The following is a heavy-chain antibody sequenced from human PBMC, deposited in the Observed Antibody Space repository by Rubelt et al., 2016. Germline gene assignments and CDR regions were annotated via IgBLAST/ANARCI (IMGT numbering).Heavy chain of an antibody. Sequence: QVRLQESGPGLVKPSETLSLTCTVSGGSISSYYWSWIRQPPGKGLEWIGYIYYSGSTNYNPSLKSRVTISVDTSKNQFSLKLSSVTAADTAVYYCARGQRSGWYEGSVDPWGQGTLVTVSS. CDR1: GGSISSYY. V-gene: IGHV4-59*08. CDR3: ARGQRSGWYEGSVDP. J-gene: IGHJ5*02. CDR2: IYYSGST. D-gene: IGHD6-19*01.